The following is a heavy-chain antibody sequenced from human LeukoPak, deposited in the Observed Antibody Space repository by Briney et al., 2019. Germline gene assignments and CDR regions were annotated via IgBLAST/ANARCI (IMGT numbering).Heavy chain of an antibody. CDR1: GGSISSGGYY. J-gene: IGHJ4*02. D-gene: IGHD3-22*01. V-gene: IGHV4-31*03. CDR3: ARGETMIVAFDY. CDR2: IYYSGST. Sequence: ASQTLSLTCIVSGGSISSGGYYWSWIRQHPGKGLEWIGYIYYSGSTYYNPSLKSRVTISVDTSKNQFSLKLSSVTAADTAVYYCARGETMIVAFDYWGQGTLVTVSS.